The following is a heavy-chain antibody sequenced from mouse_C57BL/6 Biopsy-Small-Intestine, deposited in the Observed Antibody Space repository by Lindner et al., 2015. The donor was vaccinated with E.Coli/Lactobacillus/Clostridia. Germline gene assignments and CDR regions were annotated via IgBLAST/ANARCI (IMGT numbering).Heavy chain of an antibody. J-gene: IGHJ4*01. CDR3: AREGSIMDN. CDR2: IYPRDDRT. V-gene: IGHV1-82*01. Sequence: VQLQESGPELVKPGASVQISCKASGYAFSSSWMNWVKQRPGKGLEWIGWIYPRDDRTKFNEKFKGKATLTVDTSSNTAYMELHSLTSEDSAVYFCAREGSIMDNWGQGTSVTVSS. CDR1: GYAFSSSW.